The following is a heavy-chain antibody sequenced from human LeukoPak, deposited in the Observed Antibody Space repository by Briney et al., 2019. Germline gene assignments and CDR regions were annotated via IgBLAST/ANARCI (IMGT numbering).Heavy chain of an antibody. CDR2: INPNSGGT. CDR3: ARQLLRDNWFDP. Sequence: ASVKVSCKASGYTFTGYYMHWVRQAPGQGLEWMGWINPNSGGTNYAQKFQGRVTMTRDTSISTAYMELSRLRSDDTAVYYCARQLLRDNWFDPWGQGTLVTVSS. J-gene: IGHJ5*02. CDR1: GYTFTGYY. D-gene: IGHD2-2*01. V-gene: IGHV1-2*02.